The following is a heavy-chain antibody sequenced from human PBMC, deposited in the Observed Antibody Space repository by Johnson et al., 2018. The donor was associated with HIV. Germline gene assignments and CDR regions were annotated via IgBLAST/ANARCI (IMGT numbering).Heavy chain of an antibody. Sequence: QVQLVESGGGVVQPGGSLRLSCAASGFTVSSNYMSWVRQAPGKGLEWVSYISSSGSTIYYADSVKGRFTISRDNANNSLYLQMNSLRAEDTAVYYCARYHYYDSRLNDAFDIWGQGTMVTVSS. D-gene: IGHD3-22*01. CDR3: ARYHYYDSRLNDAFDI. CDR2: ISSSGSTI. CDR1: GFTVSSNY. V-gene: IGHV3-11*04. J-gene: IGHJ3*02.